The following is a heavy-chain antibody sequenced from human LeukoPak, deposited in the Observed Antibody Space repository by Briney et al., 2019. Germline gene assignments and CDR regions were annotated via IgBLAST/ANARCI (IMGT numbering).Heavy chain of an antibody. Sequence: PSETLSLTCTVSGGSISSYYWSWIRQPPGKGLEWIGYIYYSGSTNYNPSLKSRVTISVDTSKNQFSLKLSSVTAADTAVYYCARVVVGAANHLPYYMDVWGKGTTVTVSS. CDR1: GGSISSYY. V-gene: IGHV4-59*12. D-gene: IGHD1-26*01. CDR3: ARVVVGAANHLPYYMDV. J-gene: IGHJ6*03. CDR2: IYYSGST.